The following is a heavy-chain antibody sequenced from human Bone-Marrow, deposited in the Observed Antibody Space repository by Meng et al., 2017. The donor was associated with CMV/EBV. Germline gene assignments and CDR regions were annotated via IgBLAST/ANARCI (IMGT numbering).Heavy chain of an antibody. CDR2: IHYGGST. CDR1: GGSISSSTYY. Sequence: SETLSLTCTVSGGSISSSTYYWGWIRQPPGKGLEWIGSIHYGGSTYYNPSLKSRVTISVDTSNNQFSLKLSSVTAADTAVYYCARAAGAYYYYYYGMDVWGQGTTVTVSS. CDR3: ARAAGAYYYYYYGMDV. D-gene: IGHD6-13*01. V-gene: IGHV4-39*07. J-gene: IGHJ6*02.